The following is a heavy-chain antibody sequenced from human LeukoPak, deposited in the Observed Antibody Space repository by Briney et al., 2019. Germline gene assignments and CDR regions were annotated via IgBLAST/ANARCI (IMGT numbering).Heavy chain of an antibody. CDR3: ARGDDSYWYFDL. J-gene: IGHJ2*01. D-gene: IGHD3-9*01. Sequence: GGSLRLSCAASGFTFSNYAMSWVRQAPGKGLEWVSSISGTGGGTFYADSVKGRFTISRDNSKNTLYLQMNSLRSEDTAVYYCARGDDSYWYFDLWGRGTLVTVSS. CDR2: ISGTGGGT. V-gene: IGHV3-23*01. CDR1: GFTFSNYA.